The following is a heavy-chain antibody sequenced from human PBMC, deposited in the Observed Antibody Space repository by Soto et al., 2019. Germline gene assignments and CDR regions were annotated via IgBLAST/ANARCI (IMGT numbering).Heavy chain of an antibody. CDR1: GYTFTSYY. Sequence: VASVKVSCKASGYTFTSYYMHWVRQAPRQGLEWMGIINPSGGSTSYAQKFQGRVTMTRDTSTSTVYMEVSSLRSEDTAVYYCSRVDPGETSPFDHWGRGTLVTVSS. V-gene: IGHV1-46*03. J-gene: IGHJ4*02. D-gene: IGHD3-10*01. CDR3: SRVDPGETSPFDH. CDR2: INPSGGST.